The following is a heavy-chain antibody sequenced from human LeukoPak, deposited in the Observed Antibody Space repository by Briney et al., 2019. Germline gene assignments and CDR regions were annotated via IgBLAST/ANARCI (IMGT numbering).Heavy chain of an antibody. CDR3: ARGAYYYDSSGYFDY. CDR2: INSDGSST. V-gene: IGHV3-74*01. D-gene: IGHD3-22*01. CDR1: GFTFSSYW. J-gene: IGHJ4*02. Sequence: GGSLRLSCAASGFTFSSYWMHWVRQAPGKGLVWVSRINSDGSSTSYADSVKGRFTISRDNAKNTLYLQMNSLRAEDTAVYYCARGAYYYDSSGYFDYWGQGTLATVSS.